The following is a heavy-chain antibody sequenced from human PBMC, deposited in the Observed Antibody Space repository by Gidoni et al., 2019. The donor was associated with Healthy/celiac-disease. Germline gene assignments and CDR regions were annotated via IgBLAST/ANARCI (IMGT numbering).Heavy chain of an antibody. CDR2: INHRGST. Sequence: QVQLQQWGAGLLKPSETLSPTCAVYGGSFRGSYWSWILQPPGKGLAWFGEINHRGSTNYNPSLKSRVTISVDTSKNQFSLQLSSVTAADTAVYYCARGRGNIAARRHYYYYYMDVWGKGTTVTVSS. CDR3: ARGRGNIAARRHYYYYYMDV. D-gene: IGHD6-6*01. J-gene: IGHJ6*03. V-gene: IGHV4-34*01. CDR1: GGSFRGSY.